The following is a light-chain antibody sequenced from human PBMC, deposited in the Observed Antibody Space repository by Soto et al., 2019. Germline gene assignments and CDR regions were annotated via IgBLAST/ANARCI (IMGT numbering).Light chain of an antibody. Sequence: EIVMTQSPATLSVSPGERVTLSCRASQDIRSSLAWYQQKPGQAPRLLIYGASIRATGVPATFSGSGSGTEFTLSISSLQSEHLGVYYCQQRSKWPPEVTFGQGTRLEIK. CDR3: QQRSKWPPEVT. CDR1: QDIRSS. V-gene: IGKV3-15*01. CDR2: GAS. J-gene: IGKJ5*01.